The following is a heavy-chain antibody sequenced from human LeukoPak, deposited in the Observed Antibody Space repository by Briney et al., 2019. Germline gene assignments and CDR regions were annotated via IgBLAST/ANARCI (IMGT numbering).Heavy chain of an antibody. J-gene: IGHJ6*02. D-gene: IGHD3-10*01. CDR1: GGSISSYY. V-gene: IGHV4-59*01. Sequence: SETLSLTCTVSGGSISSYYWSWIRQPPGKGLEWIGYIYYSGSTNYNPSLKSRVTISVDTSKNQFSLKLSSVTAADTAVYYCARDVPTVRGEYYYGMDVWGQGTTVTVSS. CDR3: ARDVPTVRGEYYYGMDV. CDR2: IYYSGST.